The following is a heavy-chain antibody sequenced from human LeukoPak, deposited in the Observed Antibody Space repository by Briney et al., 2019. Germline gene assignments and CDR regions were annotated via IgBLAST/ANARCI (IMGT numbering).Heavy chain of an antibody. J-gene: IGHJ5*02. CDR2: MNPNSGNT. CDR1: GYTLTSYD. CDR3: ARAEDEYFCSSTSCHPFDP. Sequence: ASVKVSCKASGYTLTSYDINWVRQATGQGLEWMGWMNPNSGNTGYAQKFQGRVTMTRNTSISTAYMELSSLRSEDTAVYYCARAEDEYFCSSTSCHPFDPWGQGTLATVSS. D-gene: IGHD2-2*01. V-gene: IGHV1-8*01.